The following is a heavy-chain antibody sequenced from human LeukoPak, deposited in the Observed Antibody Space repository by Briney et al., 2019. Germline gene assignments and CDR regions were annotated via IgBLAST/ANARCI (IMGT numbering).Heavy chain of an antibody. Sequence: PGGSLRLSCAASGFTFSDYYMSWIRQAPGKGLEWISYISGSGSTIYYADSVKGRFTISRDNAKNSLYLQMNSLRAEDTAVYYCVRDLPAYYHDSRVNSEDPFDIWGQGTMVTVSS. V-gene: IGHV3-11*04. J-gene: IGHJ3*02. D-gene: IGHD3-22*01. CDR3: VRDLPAYYHDSRVNSEDPFDI. CDR1: GFTFSDYY. CDR2: ISGSGSTI.